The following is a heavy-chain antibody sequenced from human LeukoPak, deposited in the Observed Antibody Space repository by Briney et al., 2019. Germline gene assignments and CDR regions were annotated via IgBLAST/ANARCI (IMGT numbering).Heavy chain of an antibody. J-gene: IGHJ6*04. D-gene: IGHD2-2*01. Sequence: APVKVSCKASGYTFTGYYMHWVRQAPGQGLEWMGWINPNSGGTNYAQKFQGRVTMTRDTSISTAYMELSRLRSDDTAVYYCARGRIVVLPAANDMDVWGKGTTVTVSS. CDR1: GYTFTGYY. CDR2: INPNSGGT. CDR3: ARGRIVVLPAANDMDV. V-gene: IGHV1-2*02.